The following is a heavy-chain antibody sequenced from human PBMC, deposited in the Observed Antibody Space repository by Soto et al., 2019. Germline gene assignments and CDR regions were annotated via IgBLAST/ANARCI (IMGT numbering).Heavy chain of an antibody. V-gene: IGHV1-2*02. CDR1: GYTFTGYY. D-gene: IGHD3-3*01. CDR3: ARVYDFWERFDP. Sequence: ASVKVSCKASGYTFTGYYMHWVRQAPGQGLEWMGWIDPNSGGTNYAQKFQGRVTKTRDTSISTAYMELSRLRSDDTAVYYCARVYDFWERFDPWGQGTLVTVSS. J-gene: IGHJ5*02. CDR2: IDPNSGGT.